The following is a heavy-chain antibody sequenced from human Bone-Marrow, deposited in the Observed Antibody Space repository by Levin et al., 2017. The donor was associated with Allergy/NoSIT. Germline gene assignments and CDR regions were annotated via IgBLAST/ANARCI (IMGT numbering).Heavy chain of an antibody. V-gene: IGHV4-4*02. J-gene: IGHJ4*02. CDR3: ATRAEPGWFDY. CDR2: IFHSGST. CDR1: GDSISSSNW. Sequence: SETLSLTCAVSGDSISSSNWWSWVRQSPGKGLEWIGEIFHSGSTNYNPALKSLASLKSRVTISVDKSKNQFSLKLSSVDAADTAVYYCATRAEPGWFDYWGQGTLVTVSS. D-gene: IGHD6-13*01.